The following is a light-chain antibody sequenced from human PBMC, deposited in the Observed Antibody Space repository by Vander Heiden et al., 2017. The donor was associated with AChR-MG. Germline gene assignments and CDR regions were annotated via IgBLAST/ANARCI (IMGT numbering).Light chain of an antibody. CDR1: QSITRNY. Sequence: ESVLTQSPGTLSLSPGETATLSCRASQSITRNYLAWYQQRPGQAPRLLIYGASSRATGIPDRFSGSGSGTDFSLTISRLQPEDFAVYYCQQYGSSPSTFGKGTKLEIK. V-gene: IGKV3-20*01. CDR3: QQYGSSPST. CDR2: GAS. J-gene: IGKJ2*01.